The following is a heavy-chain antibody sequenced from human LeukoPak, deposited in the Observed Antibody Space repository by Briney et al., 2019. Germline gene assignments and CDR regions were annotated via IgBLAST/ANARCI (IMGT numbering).Heavy chain of an antibody. V-gene: IGHV3-53*01. CDR1: GFTVSFNY. D-gene: IGHD6-19*01. J-gene: IGHJ6*03. CDR2: IYSGGST. CDR3: ARAQWRTYSYYYMDV. Sequence: GSLILSCAASGFTVSFNYMSWVRQAPGKGLEWISVIYSGGSTYYADSVKGRFTISRDDSKNTLYLQMNSLRAEDTAIYYCARAQWRTYSYYYMDVWGKGPRSPAP.